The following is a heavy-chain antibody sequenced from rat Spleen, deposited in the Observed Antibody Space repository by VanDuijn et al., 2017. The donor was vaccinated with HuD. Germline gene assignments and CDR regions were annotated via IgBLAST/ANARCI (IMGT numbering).Heavy chain of an antibody. CDR1: GFTFSNYY. CDR3: ASLTNWVFDY. J-gene: IGHJ2*01. CDR2: ISTGGGGT. Sequence: EVQLVESGGGLVQPGRSLKLSCAASGFTFSNYYMAWVRQAPTKGLEWVAYISTGGGGTYYRGSVKGRFTISRDNAKSTLYLQMDSLRSEDTATYYCASLTNWVFDYWGQGVMVTVSS. D-gene: IGHD5-1*01. V-gene: IGHV5-27*01.